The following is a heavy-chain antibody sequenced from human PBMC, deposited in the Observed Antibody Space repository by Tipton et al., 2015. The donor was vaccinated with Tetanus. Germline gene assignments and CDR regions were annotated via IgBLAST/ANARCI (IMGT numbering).Heavy chain of an antibody. V-gene: IGHV1-18*04. Sequence: QLVQSGAEVKKPGASVKVSCRASGYSFTTYGINWVRQAPGQGLEWLGWNGGYNGDTNYAQKFQGRVTMTPDTSTNTAYMELRSLRSDDTAVYFCARLVKQWLVPEDYWGQGTLVTVSS. CDR2: NGGYNGDT. J-gene: IGHJ4*02. D-gene: IGHD6-19*01. CDR1: GYSFTTYG. CDR3: ARLVKQWLVPEDY.